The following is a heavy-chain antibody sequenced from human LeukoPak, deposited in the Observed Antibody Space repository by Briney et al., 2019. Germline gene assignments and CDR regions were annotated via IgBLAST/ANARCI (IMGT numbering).Heavy chain of an antibody. Sequence: SETLSLTCTVSGGSINSRSYYWGWIRQPPGKGLEWIGNIYYSGSTYYNPSLKSRVTISVDTSKNQFSLKLTSVTAADTAVYYCATLGEYYDSSGYYYNWGQGTLVTVSS. V-gene: IGHV4-39*07. D-gene: IGHD3-22*01. CDR3: ATLGEYYDSSGYYYN. J-gene: IGHJ4*02. CDR2: IYYSGST. CDR1: GGSINSRSYY.